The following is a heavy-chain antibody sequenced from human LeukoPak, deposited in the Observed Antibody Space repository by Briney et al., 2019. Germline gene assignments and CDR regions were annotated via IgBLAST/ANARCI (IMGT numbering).Heavy chain of an antibody. CDR3: ARQMHRVSSFDY. J-gene: IGHJ4*02. CDR1: GGSISGYH. V-gene: IGHV4-59*08. Sequence: SETLSLTCTVSGGSISGYHWSWIRQPPGKGLEWIGYIYYTGSTDYNPSLKNRVTISVDTSKNQFSLKLSSVTAADTAVYYCARQMHRVSSFDYWGQGTLVTVSS. CDR2: IYYTGST. D-gene: IGHD4-11*01.